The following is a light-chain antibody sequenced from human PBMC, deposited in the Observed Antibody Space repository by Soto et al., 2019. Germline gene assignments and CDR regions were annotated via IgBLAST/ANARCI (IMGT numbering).Light chain of an antibody. CDR1: HSIIIY. CDR3: QQIYRSAYT. J-gene: IGKJ2*01. V-gene: IGKV1-39*01. Sequence: IQMTQSPSSLSASAGDSVTFTCRASHSIIIYLNWYQQKPGKAPTLLIYGASSLKIGVPSRFTCGGSRTDLTLTISSLQSEAFATYYCQQIYRSAYTFGQGTKLEIK. CDR2: GAS.